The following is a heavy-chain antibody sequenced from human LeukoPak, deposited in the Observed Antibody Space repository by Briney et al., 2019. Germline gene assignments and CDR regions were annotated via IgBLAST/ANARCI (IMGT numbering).Heavy chain of an antibody. J-gene: IGHJ4*02. D-gene: IGHD5-24*01. CDR3: ARDFGRWIQSKPPYLDY. V-gene: IGHV4-34*01. CDR2: INHSGST. CDR1: GGSFSGYY. Sequence: SETLSLTCAVYGGSFSGYYWSWIRQPPGKGLEWIGEINHSGSTSYNPSLKSRVIISVDTSKNQFSLKLISVTAADTALYYCARDFGRWIQSKPPYLDYWGQGLLVTVSS.